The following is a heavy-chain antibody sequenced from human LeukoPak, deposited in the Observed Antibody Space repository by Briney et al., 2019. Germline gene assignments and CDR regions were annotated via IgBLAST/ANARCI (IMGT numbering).Heavy chain of an antibody. V-gene: IGHV4-38-2*02. D-gene: IGHD6-6*01. CDR3: ASYEYSSSWVNYFDY. J-gene: IGHJ4*02. CDR2: IYHSGST. Sequence: SETLSLTCTVSGGSISSYYWGWIRQPPGKGLEWIGSIYHSGSTYYNPSLKSRVTISVDTSKNQFSLKLSSVTAADTAVYYCASYEYSSSWVNYFDYWGQGTLVTVSS. CDR1: GGSISSYY.